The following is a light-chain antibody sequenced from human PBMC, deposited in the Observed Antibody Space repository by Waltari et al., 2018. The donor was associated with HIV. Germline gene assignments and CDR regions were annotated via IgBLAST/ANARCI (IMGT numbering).Light chain of an antibody. V-gene: IGLV3-9*01. CDR2: RDT. CDR3: QVWVNFVYV. Sequence: SYDLTQPRSVSVALGQTARVTCGGNDIGSRHVHWYQHKPGQAPVLVIFRDTHRPSEIPGRFSGSNSGNTATLTITGAQAGDEADYYCQVWVNFVYVFGPGTEVTVL. CDR1: DIGSRH. J-gene: IGLJ1*01.